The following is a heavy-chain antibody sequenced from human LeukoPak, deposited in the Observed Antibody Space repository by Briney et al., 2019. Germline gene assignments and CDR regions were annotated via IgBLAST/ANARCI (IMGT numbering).Heavy chain of an antibody. J-gene: IGHJ4*02. CDR1: GFTFSSYR. CDR2: ISSSSSYI. CDR3: ARGRGDFDY. Sequence: SGGSLRLSCAVSGFTFSSYRMNWVRQAPGKGLEWVSSISSSSSYIYYADSVKGRFTISGDNAKNSLYLQMNSLRAEDTAVYYCARGRGDFDYWGQGTLVTVSS. V-gene: IGHV3-21*01.